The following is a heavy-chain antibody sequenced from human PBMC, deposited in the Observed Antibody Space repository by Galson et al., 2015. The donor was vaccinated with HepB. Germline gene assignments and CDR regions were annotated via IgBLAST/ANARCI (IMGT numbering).Heavy chain of an antibody. CDR1: GFRLSSYS. D-gene: IGHD2-15*01. Sequence: SLRLSCAASGFRLSSYSMNWVRQAPGKGLEWVSSTGSGSANIYYADSVKGRFTIARDNAKNSLYLQMNSLRVDDTAVYYCATDVGIRGGLDVWGQGTTVIVSS. V-gene: IGHV3-21*01. CDR2: TGSGSANI. J-gene: IGHJ6*02. CDR3: ATDVGIRGGLDV.